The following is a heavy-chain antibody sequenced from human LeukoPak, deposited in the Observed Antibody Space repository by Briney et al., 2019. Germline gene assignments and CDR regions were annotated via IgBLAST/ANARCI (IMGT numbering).Heavy chain of an antibody. D-gene: IGHD2-2*02. CDR2: ISYDGSNK. CDR1: GFTFSSYA. V-gene: IGHV3-30*04. CDR3: GRDFLRYCSSTSCHSFLFYYYYYMDV. Sequence: GGSLRLSCAASGFTFSSYAMHWVRQAPGKGLEWVAVISYDGSNKYYADSVKGRFTISRDNSKNTLYLQMNSLRAEDTAVYYCGRDFLRYCSSTSCHSFLFYYYYYMDVWGKGTTVTVSS. J-gene: IGHJ6*03.